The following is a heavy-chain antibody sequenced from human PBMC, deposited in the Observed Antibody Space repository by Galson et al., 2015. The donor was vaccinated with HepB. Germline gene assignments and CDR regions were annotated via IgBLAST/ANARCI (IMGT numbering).Heavy chain of an antibody. J-gene: IGHJ4*02. CDR1: GFTFSSYG. CDR2: IWYDGSNK. CDR3: ARDLALKPPGGGLDY. Sequence: SLRLSCAASGFTFSSYGMHWVRQAPGKGLEWVAVIWYDGSNKYYADSVKGRFTISRDNSKNTLYLQMNSLRAEDTAVYYCARDLALKPPGGGLDYWGQGTLVTVSS. V-gene: IGHV3-33*01. D-gene: IGHD2-8*02.